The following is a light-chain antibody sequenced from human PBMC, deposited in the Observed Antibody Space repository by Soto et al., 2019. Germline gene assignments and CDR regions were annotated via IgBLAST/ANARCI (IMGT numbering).Light chain of an antibody. CDR1: QNINNW. CDR3: QQANSFPALT. J-gene: IGKJ4*01. V-gene: IGKV1-5*01. Sequence: DNQMTQSPSSLSASVGDRVIITCRSSQNINNWLAWYQQKPGKAPELLIYDASSLQTGVPSRFSGSGSGTEFTLTISSLQPEDFATYYCQQANSFPALTFGGGTKVDNK. CDR2: DAS.